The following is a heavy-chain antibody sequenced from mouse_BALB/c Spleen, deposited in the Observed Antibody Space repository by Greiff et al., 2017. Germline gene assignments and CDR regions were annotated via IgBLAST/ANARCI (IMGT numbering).Heavy chain of an antibody. CDR2: IRNKANGYTT. CDR1: GFTFTDYY. J-gene: IGHJ1*01. CDR3: ARDKDWYFDV. V-gene: IGHV7-3*02. Sequence: DVKLVESGGGLVQPGGSLRLSCATSGFTFTDYYMSWVRQPPGKALEWLGFIRNKANGYTTEYSASVKGRFTISRDNSQSILYLQMNTLRAEDSATYYCARDKDWYFDVWGAGTTVTVSS.